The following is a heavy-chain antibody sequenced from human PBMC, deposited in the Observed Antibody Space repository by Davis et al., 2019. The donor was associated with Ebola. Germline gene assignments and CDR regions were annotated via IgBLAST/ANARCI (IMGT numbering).Heavy chain of an antibody. Sequence: GESLKISCEASDFTFTTNTMNWVRQAPGKGLEWVSSISSNSRYIYYADSVRGRFTISRDNAKNSLYLQMNSLRAEDTAVYYCARQYGPTILHLDYWGQGTLVTVSS. D-gene: IGHD5-24*01. V-gene: IGHV3-21*01. CDR1: DFTFTTNT. J-gene: IGHJ4*02. CDR3: ARQYGPTILHLDY. CDR2: ISSNSRYI.